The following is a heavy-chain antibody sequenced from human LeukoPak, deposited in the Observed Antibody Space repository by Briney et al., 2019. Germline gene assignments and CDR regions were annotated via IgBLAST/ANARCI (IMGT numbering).Heavy chain of an antibody. D-gene: IGHD3-22*01. CDR1: GFTLNTYA. CDR3: ARSVGYSKDRSGYYLLGTFDS. CDR2: MSSGGVQT. V-gene: IGHV3-23*01. Sequence: GGSLRLSCAASGFTLNTYAMSWVRHAPGKGLEWVSAMSSGGVQTYYADSVRGRFTIPGDHFENTRYQKMNRLSAEDTAVYCCARSVGYSKDRSGYYLLGTFDSWGQGTLVTVSS. J-gene: IGHJ4*02.